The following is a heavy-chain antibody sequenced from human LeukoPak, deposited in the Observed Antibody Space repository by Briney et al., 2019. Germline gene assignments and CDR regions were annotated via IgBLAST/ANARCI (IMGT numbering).Heavy chain of an antibody. D-gene: IGHD2-2*02. CDR1: GVSISTYS. Sequence: SETLSLTCTVSGVSISTYSWSRIRQPPGKGLEWIGYISYSGSTSYNPSLRSRVTISVDTSKNQFSLKLSSVTAADTAVYYCARVGTGMYCSSTSCYRGSNYYYYYMDVWGKGTTVTVSS. J-gene: IGHJ6*03. CDR2: ISYSGST. V-gene: IGHV4-59*12. CDR3: ARVGTGMYCSSTSCYRGSNYYYYYMDV.